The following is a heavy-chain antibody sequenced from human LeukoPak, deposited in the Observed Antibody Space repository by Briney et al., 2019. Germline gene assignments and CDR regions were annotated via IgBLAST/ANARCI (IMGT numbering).Heavy chain of an antibody. J-gene: IGHJ2*01. V-gene: IGHV1-8*01. CDR2: MNPNSGNT. D-gene: IGHD2-15*01. CDR3: AREGYCSGGSCRPDWYFDL. Sequence: ASVKVSCNTSGYTFSSYDVIWVRLAPGQGLEWMGWMNPNSGNTGYAQKFQGRVTMTGDTSISTAYMELSSLISEDTAVYYCAREGYCSGGSCRPDWYFDLWGRGTLVTVSS. CDR1: GYTFSSYD.